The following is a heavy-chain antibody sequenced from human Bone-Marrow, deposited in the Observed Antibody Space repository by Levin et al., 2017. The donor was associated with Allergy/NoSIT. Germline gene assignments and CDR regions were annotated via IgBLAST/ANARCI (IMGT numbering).Heavy chain of an antibody. J-gene: IGHJ4*02. CDR3: ARDLLSDYDDF. Sequence: PGGSLRLSCAASGFTFSKFGIHWVRQGPDQRLEWVAVISYDGKDKYYGGSVRGRFSISRDNSKNTVSLQMNGLRVEDTAIYYCARDLLSDYDDFWGQGTLVTVSS. CDR2: ISYDGKDK. CDR1: GFTFSKFG. V-gene: IGHV3-33*01. D-gene: IGHD4/OR15-4a*01.